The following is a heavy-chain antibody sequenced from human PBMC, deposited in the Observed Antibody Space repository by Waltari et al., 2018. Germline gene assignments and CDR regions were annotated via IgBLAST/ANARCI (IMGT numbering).Heavy chain of an antibody. D-gene: IGHD2-21*02. CDR1: GFIFSNYG. CDR2: IRYDGYNQ. CDR3: VKPMVVTSYYYYYYMDV. J-gene: IGHJ6*03. Sequence: QVQLVESGGGVVQPGGSLRLSCAASGFIFSNYGMLWARQAPGKGPDWVAFIRYDGYNQYYIDSVKGRFTISRDNSKNTLYLQMSSLRTEDTAVYYCVKPMVVTSYYYYYYMDVWGKGTTVTISS. V-gene: IGHV3-30*02.